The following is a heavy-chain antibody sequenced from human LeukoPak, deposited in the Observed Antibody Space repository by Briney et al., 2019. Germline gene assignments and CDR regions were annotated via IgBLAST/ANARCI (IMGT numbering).Heavy chain of an antibody. CDR1: GFTFSSYG. J-gene: IGHJ3*02. V-gene: IGHV3-21*01. Sequence: PGGSLRLSCAASGFTFSSYGMHWVRQAPGKGLEWVSSISSSSSYIYYADSVKGRFTISRDNAKNSLYLQMNSLRAEDTAVYYCARAYGSGSGRIGAFDIWGQGTMVTVSS. D-gene: IGHD3-10*01. CDR3: ARAYGSGSGRIGAFDI. CDR2: ISSSSSYI.